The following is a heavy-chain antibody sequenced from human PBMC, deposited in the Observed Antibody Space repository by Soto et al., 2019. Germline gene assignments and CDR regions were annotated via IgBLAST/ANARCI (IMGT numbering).Heavy chain of an antibody. V-gene: IGHV3-53*04. CDR3: ARGISPLFDY. D-gene: IGHD3-3*02. J-gene: IGHJ4*02. Sequence: EVQLVEAGGGLVQPGGCLRLSCAASGFTVSSNYMTWVRQAPGKGLEGGSVIYTGGRTYYADSVKGRFTISRHNSKNTLYLQMDSLRAEDTAVYYCARGISPLFDYWGQGILVTVSS. CDR2: IYTGGRT. CDR1: GFTVSSNY.